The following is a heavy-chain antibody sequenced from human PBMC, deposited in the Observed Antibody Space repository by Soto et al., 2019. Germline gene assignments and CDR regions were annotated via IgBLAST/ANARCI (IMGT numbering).Heavy chain of an antibody. CDR2: VHHSGST. D-gene: IGHD3-9*01. CDR3: ARGGLTRPFDY. Sequence: SETLSLTCTVSGGSMSSGINYWSWIRQYPGKGLEWIGYVHHSGSTSYNPSLQSRLTISVDTSKNQFPLKLTSVTAADTAVYFCARGGLTRPFDYWGQGTLVTVSS. V-gene: IGHV4-31*03. CDR1: GGSMSSGINY. J-gene: IGHJ4*02.